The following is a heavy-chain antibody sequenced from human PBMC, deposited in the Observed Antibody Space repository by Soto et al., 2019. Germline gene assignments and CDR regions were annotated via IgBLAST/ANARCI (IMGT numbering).Heavy chain of an antibody. CDR2: IYHSGST. J-gene: IGHJ6*02. D-gene: IGHD2-15*01. CDR3: ARDRRADSTADYYYGMDV. CDR1: GGSISSGGYS. Sequence: SETLSLTCAVSGGSISSGGYSWSWIRQPPGKGLEWIGYIYHSGSTYYNPSLKSRVTISVDRSKNQFSLKLSSVTAADTAVYYCARDRRADSTADYYYGMDVWGQGTTVTVSS. V-gene: IGHV4-30-2*01.